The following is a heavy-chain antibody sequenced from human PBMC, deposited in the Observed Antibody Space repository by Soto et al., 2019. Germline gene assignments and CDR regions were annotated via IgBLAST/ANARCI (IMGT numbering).Heavy chain of an antibody. CDR2: VYTSAEGGAT. J-gene: IGHJ6*02. D-gene: IGHD2-15*01. CDR3: TTGSVEGF. V-gene: IGHV3-15*07. CDR1: GFSVTNAW. Sequence: EVQLVDSGGGLVKPGGSLRLSCAASGFSVTNAWMNWVRQAPGKGLEWVGRVYTSAEGGATNSAAPVKGRFTISRDDSKNTVYLQMNSLITEDTAVYYCTTGSVEGFWGQGTTVTVSS.